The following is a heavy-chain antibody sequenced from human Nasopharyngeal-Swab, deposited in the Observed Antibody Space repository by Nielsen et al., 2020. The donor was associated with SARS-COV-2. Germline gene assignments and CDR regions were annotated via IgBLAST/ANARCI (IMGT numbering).Heavy chain of an antibody. J-gene: IGHJ6*02. CDR2: ISGSGDTT. D-gene: IGHD2-21*01. V-gene: IGHV3-23*01. CDR3: AKAPYLRGLDV. CDR1: GFTFSSYA. Sequence: GGSLRLSCAASGFTFSSYAMSWVRQAPGKGLEWVSIISGSGDTTYYADSVNDRFTISRDNSKNTLYLQTNSLRVEDTAVYFCAKAPYLRGLDVLGQGTTVTVSS.